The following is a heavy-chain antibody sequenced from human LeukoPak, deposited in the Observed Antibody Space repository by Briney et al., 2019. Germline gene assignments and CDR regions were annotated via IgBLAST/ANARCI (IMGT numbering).Heavy chain of an antibody. V-gene: IGHV1-46*01. CDR2: INPSGGST. CDR1: GYTFTSYY. D-gene: IGHD1-26*01. Sequence: ASVKVSCKASGYTFTSYYMHWVRQAPGQGLEWMGIINPSGGSTSYAQKFQGRVTMTRDTSISTAYMELSRLRSDDTAVYHCARDVVGATLFDYWGQGTLVTVSS. J-gene: IGHJ4*02. CDR3: ARDVVGATLFDY.